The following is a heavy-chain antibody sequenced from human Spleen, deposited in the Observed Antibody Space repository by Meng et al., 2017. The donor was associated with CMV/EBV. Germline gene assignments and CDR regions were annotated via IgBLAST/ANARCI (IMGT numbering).Heavy chain of an antibody. CDR1: GGSISSGDYY. Sequence: VQLKGPGQGLVTPSQPLSLTCTVSGGSISSGDYYWSWIRQPPGKGLEWIGYIYYSGSTYYNPSLKSRVTISVDTSKNQFSLKLSSVTAADTAVYYCARTEEVFDYWGQGTLVTVSS. CDR2: IYYSGST. CDR3: ARTEEVFDY. D-gene: IGHD1-14*01. J-gene: IGHJ4*02. V-gene: IGHV4-30-4*08.